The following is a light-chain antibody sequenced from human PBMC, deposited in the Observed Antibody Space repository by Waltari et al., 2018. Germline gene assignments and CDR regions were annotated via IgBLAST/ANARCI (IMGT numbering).Light chain of an antibody. Sequence: DIQMTQSPSSLSASVGDRVTITCRASQRISSYLNWYQQKPGKAPKLLIYAASSLQSGVPSRFSGSGSGTDFTLTISSLQPEDFATYYCQQSYSTPNTFGQGTIVEIK. V-gene: IGKV1-39*01. CDR2: AAS. J-gene: IGKJ2*01. CDR3: QQSYSTPNT. CDR1: QRISSY.